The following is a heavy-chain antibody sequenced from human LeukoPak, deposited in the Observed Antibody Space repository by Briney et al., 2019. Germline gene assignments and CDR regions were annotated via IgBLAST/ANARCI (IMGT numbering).Heavy chain of an antibody. CDR3: AKTYYYDSSGYTYFDY. Sequence: PGGSLRLSCAASGFTFSSYSMNWVRQAPGKGLEWVSAISGSGGSTYYADSVKGRFTISRDNSKNTLYLQMNSLRAEDTAVYYCAKTYYYDSSGYTYFDYWGQGTLVTVSS. V-gene: IGHV3-23*01. J-gene: IGHJ4*02. CDR2: ISGSGGST. D-gene: IGHD3-22*01. CDR1: GFTFSSYS.